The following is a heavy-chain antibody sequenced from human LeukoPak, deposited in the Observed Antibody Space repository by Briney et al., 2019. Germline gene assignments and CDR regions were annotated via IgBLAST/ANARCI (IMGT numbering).Heavy chain of an antibody. Sequence: SETLSLTCTVSGGSISSSSYYWGWIRQPPGKGLEWIGSIYYSGTTYYNPSLKSRVTISVDTSKNQFSLKLSSVTAADTAVYYCARHVVGAAAGRLAYYYMDVWGKGTTVTISS. J-gene: IGHJ6*03. CDR2: IYYSGTT. CDR3: ARHVVGAAAGRLAYYYMDV. CDR1: GGSISSSSYY. V-gene: IGHV4-39*01. D-gene: IGHD6-13*01.